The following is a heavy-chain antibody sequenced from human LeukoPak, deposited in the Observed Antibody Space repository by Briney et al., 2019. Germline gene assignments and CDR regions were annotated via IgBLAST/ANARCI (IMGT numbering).Heavy chain of an antibody. J-gene: IGHJ4*02. CDR2: ISSSSSYV. V-gene: IGHV3-21*01. Sequence: GGSLRLSCAASGFTFSSYSMNWVRQAPGKGLEWVSSISSSSSYVYYADSVKGRFTISRDNAKNSLYLQMNSLRAEDTAVYYCASALPVWHILTGHNGGFDYWGQGTLVPVSS. D-gene: IGHD3-9*01. CDR3: ASALPVWHILTGHNGGFDY. CDR1: GFTFSSYS.